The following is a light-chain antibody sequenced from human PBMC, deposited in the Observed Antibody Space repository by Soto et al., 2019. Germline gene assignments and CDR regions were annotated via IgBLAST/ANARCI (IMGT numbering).Light chain of an antibody. CDR1: QGISSY. J-gene: IGKJ2*01. CDR2: TAS. V-gene: IGKV1-9*01. CDR3: QQLHSYPPYT. Sequence: IQLTQSPSSLSASVGDRVTITCRASQGISSYLAWYQQKPGKAPKLLIYTASTLQSGVPSRFSGSGSGTDFTHTISSLQPEDFATYYCQQLHSYPPYTFGQGTKLEIK.